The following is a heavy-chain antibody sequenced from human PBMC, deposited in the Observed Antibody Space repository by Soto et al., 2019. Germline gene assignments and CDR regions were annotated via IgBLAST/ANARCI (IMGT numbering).Heavy chain of an antibody. J-gene: IGHJ4*02. CDR3: ARAGLRFLEWPR. CDR2: IYYSGSI. CDR1: GGSIHSAEYY. Sequence: XXTLSLDCTVSGGSIHSAEYYWSWIRRPPGKGLEWIGYIYYSGSIYYNPSLKSRVTISIDTSKNQFSLKLSFVTAADTAVYYCARAGLRFLEWPRWGQGTLVTVSS. V-gene: IGHV4-30-4*01. D-gene: IGHD3-3*01.